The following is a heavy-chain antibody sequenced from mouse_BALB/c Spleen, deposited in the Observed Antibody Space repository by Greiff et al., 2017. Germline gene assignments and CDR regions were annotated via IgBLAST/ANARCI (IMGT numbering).Heavy chain of an antibody. CDR2: IRNKANGYTP. D-gene: IGHD1-2*01. J-gene: IGHJ2*02. V-gene: IGHV7-3*02. Sequence: VHLEESGAGLVQPGHSLRLSCTTSGFTFTDYYISWVRQPPGKALEWLGFIRNKANGYTPEYSASVKGRFTIYSDNSQSILYLQVYTLRAEDSSTYYCARALVLRRPYLDYWGQGTSLTVSS. CDR3: ARALVLRRPYLDY. CDR1: GFTFTDYY.